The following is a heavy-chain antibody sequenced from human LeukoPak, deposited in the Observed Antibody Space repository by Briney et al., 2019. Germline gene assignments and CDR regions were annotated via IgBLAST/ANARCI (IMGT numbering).Heavy chain of an antibody. V-gene: IGHV3-21*01. CDR3: ARDGGYSYGYPYFDY. CDR2: ISSGGSYI. J-gene: IGHJ4*02. D-gene: IGHD5-18*01. CDR1: GFTFSSYS. Sequence: PGGSLRLSCAASGFTFSSYSMNWVRQAPGKGLEWVSSISSGGSYIYYADSVKGRFTISRDNAKNSLYLQMNSLRAEDTAVYYCARDGGYSYGYPYFDYWGQGTLVTVSS.